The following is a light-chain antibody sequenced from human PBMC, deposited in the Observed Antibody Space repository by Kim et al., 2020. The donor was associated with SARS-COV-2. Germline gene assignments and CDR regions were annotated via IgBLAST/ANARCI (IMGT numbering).Light chain of an antibody. CDR3: QSYDSSNHRV. J-gene: IGLJ2*01. V-gene: IGLV6-57*04. CDR1: SGNIASNY. CDR2: EDN. Sequence: NFMLTQPHSVSESPGKTVTISCTRSSGNIASNYVQWYQQRPGSAPTTVIYEDNQRPSGVPDRFSASIDSSSNSASLTISGLKTEDEADYYCQSYDSSNHRVFGGGTKLTVL.